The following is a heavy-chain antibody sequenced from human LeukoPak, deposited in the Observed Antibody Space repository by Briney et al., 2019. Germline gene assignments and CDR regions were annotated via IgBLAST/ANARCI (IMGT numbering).Heavy chain of an antibody. D-gene: IGHD3-22*01. J-gene: IGHJ4*02. CDR3: ARDYVRSGYFVY. V-gene: IGHV4-31*03. CDR1: VGSISNRGDY. Sequence: SETPSLTCTLSVGSISNRGDYWSWIRLHPGKCLEWLGYIYFSESTFHNPPLRSRVTISVETPKNQFSLTLSSVTAADTAVYYCARDYVRSGYFVYWGKGTLVTVSS. CDR2: IYFSEST.